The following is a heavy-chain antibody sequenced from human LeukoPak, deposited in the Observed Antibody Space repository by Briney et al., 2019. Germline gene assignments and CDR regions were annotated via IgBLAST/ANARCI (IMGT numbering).Heavy chain of an antibody. Sequence: GGSLRLSCAASGFTFSSYAMSWVRQAPGKGLVWVSRINSDGSSTSYADSVKGRFTISRDNAKNTLYLQMNSLRAEDTAVYYCARVGGYSGYDLDYWGQGTLVTVSS. CDR1: GFTFSSYA. CDR3: ARVGGYSGYDLDY. D-gene: IGHD5-12*01. V-gene: IGHV3-74*01. J-gene: IGHJ4*02. CDR2: INSDGSST.